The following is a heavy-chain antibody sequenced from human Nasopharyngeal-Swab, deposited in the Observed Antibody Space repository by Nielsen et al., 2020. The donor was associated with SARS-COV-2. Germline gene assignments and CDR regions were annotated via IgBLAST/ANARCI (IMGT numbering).Heavy chain of an antibody. CDR1: GFTFSSYS. CDR3: ARGPGAVRFLEWLPNYYYYGMDV. D-gene: IGHD3-3*01. Sequence: GGSLRLSCAASGFTFSSYSMNWVRQAPGKGLEWASYISSSSSTIYYADSVKGRFTISRDNAKNSLYLQMNSLRAEDTAVYYCARGPGAVRFLEWLPNYYYYGMDVWGQGTTVTVSS. CDR2: ISSSSSTI. V-gene: IGHV3-48*04. J-gene: IGHJ6*02.